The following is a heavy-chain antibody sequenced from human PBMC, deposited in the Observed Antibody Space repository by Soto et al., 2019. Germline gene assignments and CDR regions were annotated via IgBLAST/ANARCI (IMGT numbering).Heavy chain of an antibody. CDR1: GFTFSSYW. J-gene: IGHJ6*02. V-gene: IGHV3-7*03. Sequence: EVQLVESGGGLVQPGGSLRLSCAASGFTFSSYWMSWVRQAPGKGLEWVANIKQDGSEKYYVDSVKGRFTISRDNAKNSMYLQMNSLRAEDTAVYYCARLGWYYYYGMDVWGQGTTVTVSS. CDR3: ARLGWYYYYGMDV. D-gene: IGHD6-19*01. CDR2: IKQDGSEK.